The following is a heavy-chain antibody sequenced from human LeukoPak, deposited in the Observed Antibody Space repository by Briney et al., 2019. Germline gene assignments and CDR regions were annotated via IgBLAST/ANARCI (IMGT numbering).Heavy chain of an antibody. CDR2: IKQDGSEK. CDR1: GFTFSSYW. V-gene: IGHV3-7*01. Sequence: GGSLRLSCAASGFTFSSYWMSWVRQAPGKGLEWVANIKQDGSEKHYVDSVKGRFTISRDNAKNSLYLQMNSLRAEDTAVYYCARVSDSSGYSSDYWGQGTLVTVSS. J-gene: IGHJ4*02. D-gene: IGHD3-22*01. CDR3: ARVSDSSGYSSDY.